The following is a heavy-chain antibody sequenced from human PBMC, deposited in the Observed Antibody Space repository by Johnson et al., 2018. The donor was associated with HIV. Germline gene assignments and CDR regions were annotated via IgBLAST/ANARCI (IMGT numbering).Heavy chain of an antibody. CDR2: ISYDGSNK. CDR1: GFTFSSYA. CDR3: ARDLKGWGLPEDAFDI. J-gene: IGHJ3*02. V-gene: IGHV3-30*04. Sequence: QVQLVESGGGVVQPGRSLRLSCAASGFTFSSYAMHWVRQAPGKGLEWVAVISYDGSNKYYADSVKGRFTISRDTAKKSLYLQMNSLGAEATAVYYCARDLKGWGLPEDAFDIWGRGTMVTVSS. D-gene: IGHD2-21*01.